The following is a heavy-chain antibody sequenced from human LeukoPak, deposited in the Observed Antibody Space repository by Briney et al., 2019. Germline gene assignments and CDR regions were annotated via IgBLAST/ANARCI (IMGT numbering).Heavy chain of an antibody. J-gene: IGHJ4*02. Sequence: PGGSLRLSCVASGFTFSTYWMSWVRQAPGKGLEWVANIKQDGREKYYGDSVKGRFTISRDNAENSLFLQMNSLRVYDTAVYYCARDAQKRGSYQDYWGQGTLVTVSS. CDR3: ARDAQKRGSYQDY. CDR1: GFTFSTYW. D-gene: IGHD1-26*01. CDR2: IKQDGREK. V-gene: IGHV3-7*01.